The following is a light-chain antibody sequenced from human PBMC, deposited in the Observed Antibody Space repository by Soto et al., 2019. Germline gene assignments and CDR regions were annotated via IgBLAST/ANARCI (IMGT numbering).Light chain of an antibody. Sequence: VLTQSPGTLSLSPGERGTLSCRASQSVSNNYLAWYQQKPGQAPRLLIYGASNRATGIPDRFSGSGSGTDFTLTISRLEPEDFAVYYCQQYGSSGTFGQGTKVEIK. V-gene: IGKV3-20*01. CDR1: QSVSNNY. J-gene: IGKJ1*01. CDR2: GAS. CDR3: QQYGSSGT.